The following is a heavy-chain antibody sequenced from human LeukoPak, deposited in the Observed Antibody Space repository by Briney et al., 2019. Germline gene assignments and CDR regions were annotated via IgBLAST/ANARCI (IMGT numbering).Heavy chain of an antibody. J-gene: IGHJ3*02. CDR2: ISYDGSNK. D-gene: IGHD3-10*02. V-gene: IGHV3-30*04. CDR1: GFTFNSYA. Sequence: PGRSLRLSCAASGFTFNSYAMHWVRQAPGKGLEWVAVISYDGSNKYYADSVKGRFTISRDNSKNTLYLQMNSLRAEDTALYYCANLGLLSVRHSSIDSQNDAFDIWGQGTMVTVSS. CDR3: ANLGLLSVRHSSIDSQNDAFDI.